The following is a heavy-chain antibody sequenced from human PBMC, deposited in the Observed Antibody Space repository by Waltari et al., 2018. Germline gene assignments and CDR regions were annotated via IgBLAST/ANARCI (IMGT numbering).Heavy chain of an antibody. V-gene: IGHV3-74*01. CDR3: ARGPFSYSSGTQSH. D-gene: IGHD1-7*01. CDR2: INPDGTDT. CDR1: GFTFDNFW. Sequence: EVRLVESGGGSVQPGESLRLSCVVSGFTFDNFWMHWVRQGPGKGLMWVSRINPDGTDTTYADSVKGRFTMSRDNSRNTLYLEMTGLRVDDSAVYYCARGPFSYSSGTQSHWGRGALVTVSS. J-gene: IGHJ4*02.